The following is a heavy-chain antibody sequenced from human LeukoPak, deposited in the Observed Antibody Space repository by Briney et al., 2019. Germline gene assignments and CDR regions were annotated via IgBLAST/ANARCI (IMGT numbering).Heavy chain of an antibody. J-gene: IGHJ4*02. Sequence: PGGSLRLSCAASGFTFSIYGMHWVRQAPNKGLEWVAIIWNDGSNKYYADSVKGRFTISRDNSKNTLYLQMNSLRAEDTAVYYCAKDRVIVVVTGYYFDYWGQGTLVTVSS. CDR1: GFTFSIYG. CDR2: IWNDGSNK. V-gene: IGHV3-33*06. CDR3: AKDRVIVVVTGYYFDY. D-gene: IGHD3-22*01.